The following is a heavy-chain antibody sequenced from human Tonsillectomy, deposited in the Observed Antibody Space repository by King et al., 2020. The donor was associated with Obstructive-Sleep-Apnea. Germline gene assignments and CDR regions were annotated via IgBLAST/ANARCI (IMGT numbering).Heavy chain of an antibody. J-gene: IGHJ2*01. D-gene: IGHD5-18*01. CDR3: ARADTAMADWYFDL. V-gene: IGHV4-31*03. CDR1: GGSISSGGYY. Sequence: PLQESGPGLVKPSQTLSLTCTVSGGSISSGGYYWSWIRQHPGKGLEWIGYIYYSGSTYYNPSLKSRVTISVDTSKNQFSLKLSSVTAADTAVYYCARADTAMADWYFDLWGRGTLVTVSS. CDR2: IYYSGST.